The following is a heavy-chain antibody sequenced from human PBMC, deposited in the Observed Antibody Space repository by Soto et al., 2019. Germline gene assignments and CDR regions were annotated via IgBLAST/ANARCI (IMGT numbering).Heavy chain of an antibody. CDR1: GFTFSSYA. CDR3: ATVGRHSGYDYLGYYGMDV. Sequence: QVQLVESGGGVVQPGRSLRLSCAASGFTFSSYAMHWVRQAPGKGLEWVAVISYDGSNKYYADSVKGRFIISRDNSKNTLYLQMNSLRAEDTAVYYCATVGRHSGYDYLGYYGMDVWGQGTTVTVSS. D-gene: IGHD5-12*01. CDR2: ISYDGSNK. V-gene: IGHV3-30-3*01. J-gene: IGHJ6*02.